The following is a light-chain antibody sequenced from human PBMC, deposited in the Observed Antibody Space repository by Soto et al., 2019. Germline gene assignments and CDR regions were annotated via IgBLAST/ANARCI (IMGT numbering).Light chain of an antibody. CDR2: GAS. J-gene: IGKJ5*01. Sequence: EIVLTQSPGTLSSSPGERAILSSRASQSVGSRYIAWYQQKPGQAPRLLIYGASTRAAGIPGRFSGSGSGTEFTLTISSLQSEDFAVYFCQQYNDWPPAITFGQGTRLEIK. V-gene: IGKV3D-15*01. CDR3: QQYNDWPPAIT. CDR1: QSVGSR.